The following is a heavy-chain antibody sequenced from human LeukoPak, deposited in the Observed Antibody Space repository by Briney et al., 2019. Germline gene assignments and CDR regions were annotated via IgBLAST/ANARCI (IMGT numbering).Heavy chain of an antibody. Sequence: ASVKVSCKASGYTFTSYDINWVRQATGQGLEWMGWISAYNGNTNYAQKLQGRVTMTTDTSTSTAYMELRSLRSDDTAVYYCARDRAIAVAGTVDYWGQGTLVTVSS. V-gene: IGHV1-18*04. D-gene: IGHD6-19*01. CDR3: ARDRAIAVAGTVDY. CDR1: GYTFTSYD. J-gene: IGHJ4*02. CDR2: ISAYNGNT.